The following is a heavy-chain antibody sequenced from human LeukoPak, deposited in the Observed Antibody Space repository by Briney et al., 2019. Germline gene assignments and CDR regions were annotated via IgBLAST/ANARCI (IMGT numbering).Heavy chain of an antibody. CDR2: IYPGDSDT. CDR3: ACASYGGYADY. V-gene: IGHV5-51*01. CDR1: GSIFTSYC. D-gene: IGHD5-12*01. Sequence: GASLQISCEASGSIFTSYCIGWGRQLPGKGLEWMGMIYPGDSDTRYSPSFQGQVTISADKSIGTASLQWSSLKASDTAMYYCACASYGGYADYWGQGTLVTVS. J-gene: IGHJ4*02.